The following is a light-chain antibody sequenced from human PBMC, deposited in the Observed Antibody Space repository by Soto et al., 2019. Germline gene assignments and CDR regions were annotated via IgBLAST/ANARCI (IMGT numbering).Light chain of an antibody. CDR3: QLYGSSPKT. J-gene: IGKJ1*01. CDR1: QTISSNY. V-gene: IGKV3-20*01. Sequence: EILLTQSPGTLSLSPGERATLSCRATQTISSNYLAWYQQKPGQAPKLLIHGASTRATGIPDRFSGSGSGTDFTLTISRLEPEDFAVYYCQLYGSSPKTFGQGTKVHI. CDR2: GAS.